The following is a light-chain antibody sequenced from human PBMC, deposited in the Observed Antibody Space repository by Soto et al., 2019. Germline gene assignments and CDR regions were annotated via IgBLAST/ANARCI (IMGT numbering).Light chain of an antibody. CDR1: QTVSSNY. J-gene: IGKJ5*01. CDR2: GAS. Sequence: DIVITESADSRAVSLFESATINCKSSQTVSSNYLAWCQQRPGQAPRLLIYGASTRAAGIPDRFSGSGSGTDFTLTITRLEPEDSAVYFCQQYTGPPTTFGQGTRLEIK. CDR3: QQYTGPPTT. V-gene: IGKV3-20*01.